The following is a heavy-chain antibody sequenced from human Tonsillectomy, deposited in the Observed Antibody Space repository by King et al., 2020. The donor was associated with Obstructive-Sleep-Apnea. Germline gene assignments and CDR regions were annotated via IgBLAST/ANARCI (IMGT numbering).Heavy chain of an antibody. CDR1: GFAFEDYA. Sequence: VQLVESGGGLVQPGRSLRLSCAASGFAFEDYAMHWVRQAPGKGLEWVAGISWNSGSIGYADSVKGRFTISRDNAKNSLYLQMNSLRAEDTALYYCAKDRESGSYYGYYYYAMDVWGQGTTVTVSS. J-gene: IGHJ6*02. CDR3: AKDRESGSYYGYYYYAMDV. D-gene: IGHD1-26*01. CDR2: ISWNSGSI. V-gene: IGHV3-9*01.